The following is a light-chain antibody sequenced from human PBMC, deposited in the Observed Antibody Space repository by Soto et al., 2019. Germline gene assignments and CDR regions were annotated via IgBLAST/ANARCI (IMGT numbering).Light chain of an antibody. Sequence: QSALTQPSSVSGAPGQSITISCTGSSSDVGTYDLVSWYQHHPGAAPKLMIYEATRRPSGISNRFSGSKSGNTASLTISGLQAEDEADYYCCSFAVSNSCVFGGGTKLTVL. CDR2: EAT. V-gene: IGLV2-23*01. CDR1: SSDVGTYDL. J-gene: IGLJ3*02. CDR3: CSFAVSNSCV.